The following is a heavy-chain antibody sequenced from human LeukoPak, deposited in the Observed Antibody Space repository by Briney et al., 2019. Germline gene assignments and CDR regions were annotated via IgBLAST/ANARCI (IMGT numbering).Heavy chain of an antibody. CDR2: ISGSGGST. CDR3: AKDPDIGYCSGGSWYDFFDY. J-gene: IGHJ4*02. V-gene: IGHV3-23*01. CDR1: GFTFSSYA. D-gene: IGHD2-15*01. Sequence: GGSLRLSCAASGFTFSSYAMSWVRQAPGKGLEWVSAISGSGGSTYYADSVKGRFTISRDNSKNTLYLQMNSLRAEDTAVYFCAKDPDIGYCSGGSWYDFFDYWGQGSLVTVSS.